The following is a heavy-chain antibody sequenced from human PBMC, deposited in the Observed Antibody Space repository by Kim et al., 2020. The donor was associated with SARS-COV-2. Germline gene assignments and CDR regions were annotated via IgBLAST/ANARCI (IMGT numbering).Heavy chain of an antibody. D-gene: IGHD3-22*01. J-gene: IGHJ4*02. Sequence: PARKSRVTRSVATSKNQFSLKLSSVTAADTAVYYCAREGEDSSGYYYGYWGQGTLVTVSS. V-gene: IGHV4-59*01. CDR3: AREGEDSSGYYYGY.